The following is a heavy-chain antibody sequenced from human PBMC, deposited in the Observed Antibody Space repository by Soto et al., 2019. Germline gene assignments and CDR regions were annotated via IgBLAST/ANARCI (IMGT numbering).Heavy chain of an antibody. CDR2: ISGSSTYI. D-gene: IGHD1-1*01. CDR3: AGGYDSH. Sequence: EVQLVESGGGLVKPGGSLRLSCAASGFAFSTYTMNWVRQAPGKRLEWLSSISGSSTYIYYADSVTGRFTISRDNAKNSVFLQMNSLRAEDTALYYCAGGYDSHWGQGTLVTVSS. CDR1: GFAFSTYT. J-gene: IGHJ4*02. V-gene: IGHV3-21*03.